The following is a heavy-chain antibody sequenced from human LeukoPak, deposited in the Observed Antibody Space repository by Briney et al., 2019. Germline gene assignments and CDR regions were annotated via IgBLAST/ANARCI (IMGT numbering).Heavy chain of an antibody. D-gene: IGHD2-8*01. CDR2: IYYSGST. Sequence: SETLSLTCTVSGGSVSSGVYYWSWIRQPPGKGLEYIGYIYYSGSTNYNPSLKSRVTISVDTSKNQFSLKLSSVTAADTAVYYCAAPRTNSGFVDYWGQGTLVTVSS. J-gene: IGHJ4*02. CDR1: GGSVSSGVYY. CDR3: AAPRTNSGFVDY. V-gene: IGHV4-61*08.